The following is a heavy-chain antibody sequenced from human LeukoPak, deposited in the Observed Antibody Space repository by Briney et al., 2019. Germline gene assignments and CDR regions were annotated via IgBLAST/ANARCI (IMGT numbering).Heavy chain of an antibody. J-gene: IGHJ4*02. CDR2: ISSSSSYL. Sequence: GGSLRLSCAASGFTFSSYSMNWVRQAPGKGLEWVSSISSSSSYLYYADSVKGRFRNCRNNDKNSLYLQMNSLRAEDTAVYYCARDAGRGYYDSSGYYYAFDYWGQGTLVTVSS. CDR3: ARDAGRGYYDSSGYYYAFDY. CDR1: GFTFSSYS. V-gene: IGHV3-21*01. D-gene: IGHD3-22*01.